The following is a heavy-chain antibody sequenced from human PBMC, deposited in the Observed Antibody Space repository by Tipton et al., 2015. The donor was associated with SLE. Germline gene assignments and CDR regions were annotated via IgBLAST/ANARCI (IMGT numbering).Heavy chain of an antibody. J-gene: IGHJ5*02. D-gene: IGHD1-1*01. CDR1: GGSISSHA. Sequence: GLVKPSETMSLTCSVSGGSISSHAWNWIRQPPGKGLEWIGYIYYSGSTYYNPSPKSRVTISVDTSKNQFSLKLSSVTAADTAVYYCARDRGLESWFDPWGQGTLVTVSS. CDR2: IYYSGST. V-gene: IGHV4-59*06. CDR3: ARDRGLESWFDP.